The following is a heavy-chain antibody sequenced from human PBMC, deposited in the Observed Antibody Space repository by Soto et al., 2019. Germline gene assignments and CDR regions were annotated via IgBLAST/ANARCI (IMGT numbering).Heavy chain of an antibody. V-gene: IGHV4-39*01. J-gene: IGHJ4*02. CDR2: IYYTGST. D-gene: IGHD3-16*02. CDR3: SRHGSF. Sequence: QMQLQESGPGLMKPSETLSLTCTVSNGSISTTSYNWGWIRQSPGKGLEWIGTIYYTGSTSYNPSVKSRVTIAVDTSKNHFSLTMSSVTAADTALYYCSRHGSFWCQGTLVIVSS. CDR1: NGSISTTSYN.